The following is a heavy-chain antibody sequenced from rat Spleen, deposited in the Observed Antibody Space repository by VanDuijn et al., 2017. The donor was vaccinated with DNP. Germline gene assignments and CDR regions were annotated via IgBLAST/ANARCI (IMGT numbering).Heavy chain of an antibody. V-gene: IGHV5-7*01. Sequence: EVQLVGSGGGLVQPGRSLKLSCAASGFTFSDYNMAWVRQAPKKGLEWVAASSPSGSRTYYADSVKGRFTISRDNTENTVYLQMNNLRSDDTATYYCAKHLDAWGQGTSVTVSS. CDR3: AKHLDA. CDR1: GFTFSDYN. J-gene: IGHJ4*01. CDR2: SSPSGSRT.